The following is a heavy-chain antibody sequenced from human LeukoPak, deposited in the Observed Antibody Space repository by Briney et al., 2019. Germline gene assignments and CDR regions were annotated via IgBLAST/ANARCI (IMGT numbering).Heavy chain of an antibody. D-gene: IGHD5-12*01. V-gene: IGHV4-30-2*01. CDR1: GGSISSGGYY. Sequence: SETLSLTCTVSGGSISSGGYYWSWIRQPPGKGLEWIGYIYHSGSTYYNPSLKSRVTISVDRSKNQFSLKLSSVTAADTAVYYCARHPLVSISYDSWGQGTLVTVSS. CDR3: ARHPLVSISYDS. J-gene: IGHJ5*02. CDR2: IYHSGST.